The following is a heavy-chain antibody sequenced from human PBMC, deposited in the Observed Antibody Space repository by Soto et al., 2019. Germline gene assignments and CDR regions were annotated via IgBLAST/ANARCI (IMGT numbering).Heavy chain of an antibody. V-gene: IGHV1-18*01. CDR3: ARYCSSTSCDHYFDY. CDR1: GYSFTNYD. J-gene: IGHJ4*02. D-gene: IGHD2-2*01. CDR2: ISPYNGDT. Sequence: SVKVSCKXSGYSFTNYDISWVRQAPGQGLEWMGWISPYNGDTNYAQKLQGRVTMTTDTSTSTAYMELRSLRSDDTAVYYCARYCSSTSCDHYFDYWGQGTLVTVSS.